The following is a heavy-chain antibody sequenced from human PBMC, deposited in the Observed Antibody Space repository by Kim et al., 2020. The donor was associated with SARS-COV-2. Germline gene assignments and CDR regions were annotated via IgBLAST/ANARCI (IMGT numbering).Heavy chain of an antibody. CDR2: INPSGGST. J-gene: IGHJ4*02. CDR1: GYTFTTYY. D-gene: IGHD6-13*01. V-gene: IGHV1-46*01. Sequence: ASVKVSCKASGYTFTTYYIHWVRQAPGQGLERMGVINPSGGSTSYAQKFQGRVTMTSDTSTSTVYMELSSLRSEDTAVYYCARDPIAAAGVFDYWGQGTLVTVSS. CDR3: ARDPIAAAGVFDY.